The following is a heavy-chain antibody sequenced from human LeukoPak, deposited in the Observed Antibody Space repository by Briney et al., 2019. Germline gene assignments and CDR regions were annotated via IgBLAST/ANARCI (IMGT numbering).Heavy chain of an antibody. D-gene: IGHD3-10*01. V-gene: IGHV1-2*02. J-gene: IGHJ6*03. Sequence: ASVKVSCKASGYTFTGYYMHWVRQAPGQGLEWMGWINTNTGGNNYAQKFQGRVSMTRDTSISTAYMELRSLRSDDTAVYYCARAGYYASGSHYYMDVWGKGTTVTVSS. CDR2: INTNTGGN. CDR1: GYTFTGYY. CDR3: ARAGYYASGSHYYMDV.